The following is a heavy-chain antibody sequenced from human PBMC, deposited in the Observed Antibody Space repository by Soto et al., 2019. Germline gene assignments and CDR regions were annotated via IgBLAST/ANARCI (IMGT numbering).Heavy chain of an antibody. J-gene: IGHJ5*02. CDR3: AHLLPCSSTSCPNWFDP. D-gene: IGHD2-2*01. V-gene: IGHV2-5*02. CDR1: GFSLSTSGVG. CDR2: IYWDDDK. Sequence: SGPTLVNPTQTLTLTCTFSGFSLSTSGVGVGWIRQPPGKALEWLALIYWDDDKRYSPSLKSRLTITKDTSKNQVVLTMTNMDPVDTATYYCAHLLPCSSTSCPNWFDPWGQGTLVTVSS.